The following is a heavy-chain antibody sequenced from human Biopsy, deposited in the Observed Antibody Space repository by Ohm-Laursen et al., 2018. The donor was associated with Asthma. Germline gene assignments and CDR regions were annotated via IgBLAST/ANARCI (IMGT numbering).Heavy chain of an antibody. V-gene: IGHV3-23*01. CDR1: GFTFSSSA. D-gene: IGHD6-19*01. J-gene: IGHJ4*02. CDR3: AKDFRGIAVAGDRGFDY. CDR2: ITGSGGTT. Sequence: SLRLSCTAPGFTFSSSAMSWARQAPGKGLERVSAITGSGGTTYYADSVRGRFTISRDNSKSTLFLQMDSLSAEDTAVYYCAKDFRGIAVAGDRGFDYWGQGTLVTVSS.